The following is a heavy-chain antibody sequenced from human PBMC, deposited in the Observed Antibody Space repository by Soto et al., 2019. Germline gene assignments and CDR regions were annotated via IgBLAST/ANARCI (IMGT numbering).Heavy chain of an antibody. V-gene: IGHV5-51*01. CDR1: GCNFISYW. D-gene: IGHD6-13*01. CDR2: IYPGDSDT. Sequence: GQSLKISSKCSGCNFISYWVVRVLQKPGKGLEWMGIIYPGDSDTRYSPSFQGQVTISADKSISTAYLQWSSLKASDTAMYYCATVAAAGTPFGYYYYGMDVWGQGTTLTVSS. CDR3: ATVAAAGTPFGYYYYGMDV. J-gene: IGHJ6*02.